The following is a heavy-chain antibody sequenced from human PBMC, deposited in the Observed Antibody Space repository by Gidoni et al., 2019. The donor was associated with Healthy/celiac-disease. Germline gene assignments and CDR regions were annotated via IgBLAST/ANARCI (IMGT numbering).Heavy chain of an antibody. CDR3: ARDQAGDSSGYSDY. V-gene: IGHV3-33*01. Sequence: QVQLVESGGGVVHPGRSLRLSCPAPGFTSSSYGMHWVRQAPGKGLEWVAVIWYDGSNKYYADSVKGRFTISRDNSKNTLYLQMNSLRAEDTAVYYCARDQAGDSSGYSDYWGQGTLVTVSS. J-gene: IGHJ4*02. CDR2: IWYDGSNK. D-gene: IGHD3-22*01. CDR1: GFTSSSYG.